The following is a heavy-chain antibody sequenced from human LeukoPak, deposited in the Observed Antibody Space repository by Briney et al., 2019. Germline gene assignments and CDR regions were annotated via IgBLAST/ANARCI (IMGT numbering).Heavy chain of an antibody. V-gene: IGHV3-23*01. CDR1: GFTFSSYG. CDR3: AKDQVGELFP. J-gene: IGHJ5*02. D-gene: IGHD3-10*01. Sequence: TGGSLRLSCAASGFTFSSYGMSWVRQAPGKGLEWVSAISGSGGSTYYADSVKGRFTISRDNSKNTLYLQMNSLRAEDTAVYYCAKDQVGELFPWGQGTLVTVSS. CDR2: ISGSGGST.